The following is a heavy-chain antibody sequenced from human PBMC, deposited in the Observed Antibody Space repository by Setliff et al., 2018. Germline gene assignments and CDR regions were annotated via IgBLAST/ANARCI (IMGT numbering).Heavy chain of an antibody. V-gene: IGHV3-7*01. J-gene: IGHJ4*02. Sequence: GGSLRLSCAASGFSLSRYWMSWVRQAPGKGLEWVANIKQDGSEKYYVDSVKGRFTISRDNAKNSLYLQMNSLRAEDTAAYYCARDGGDYWGQGTLVTVSS. CDR3: ARDGGDY. CDR2: IKQDGSEK. CDR1: GFSLSRYW.